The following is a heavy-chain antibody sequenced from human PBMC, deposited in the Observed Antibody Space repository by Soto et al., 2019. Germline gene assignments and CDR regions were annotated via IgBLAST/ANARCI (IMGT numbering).Heavy chain of an antibody. Sequence: TGGSLILSCTASEFTFSSDGIHWVRQTPGRGLEWVTLISYDGSNIYYVDSVKGRFTVSRDNSKNTVYLQMNSLRIEDTAVYYCAKEWRGSGYDHGQRFYYSYGMDVWGQGTTVTVSS. CDR3: AKEWRGSGYDHGQRFYYSYGMDV. J-gene: IGHJ6*02. CDR1: EFTFSSDG. CDR2: ISYDGSNI. D-gene: IGHD5-12*01. V-gene: IGHV3-30*18.